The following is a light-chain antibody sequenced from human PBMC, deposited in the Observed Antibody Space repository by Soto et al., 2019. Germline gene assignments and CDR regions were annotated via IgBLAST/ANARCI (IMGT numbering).Light chain of an antibody. J-gene: IGLJ3*02. CDR3: TSYTSSSTPWV. CDR1: SSDVGAYDY. CDR2: EVN. V-gene: IGLV2-14*01. Sequence: QFALTQPASVSGSPGQSITISCTGTSSDVGAYDYVSWFQQHPGKAPKLMIYEVNNRPSGISNRFSGSKSGNTASLTISGLQAEDEADYHCTSYTSSSTPWVFGGGTKLTVL.